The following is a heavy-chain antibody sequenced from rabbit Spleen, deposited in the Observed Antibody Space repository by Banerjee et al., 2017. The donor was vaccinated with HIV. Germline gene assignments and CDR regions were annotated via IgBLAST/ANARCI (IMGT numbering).Heavy chain of an antibody. CDR1: GFSFSNKAV. Sequence: QEQLVESGGGLVKPEGSLKLSCTASGFSFSNKAVMCWVRQTPGKGLEWIACINAVTGKAVYASWAKGRFTFSKTSSTTVTLQMTSLTAADTATYLCARDLAGAIGWNFYLWGPGTLVTVS. D-gene: IGHD4-1*01. CDR3: ARDLAGAIGWNFYL. V-gene: IGHV1S45*01. CDR2: INAVTGKA. J-gene: IGHJ4*01.